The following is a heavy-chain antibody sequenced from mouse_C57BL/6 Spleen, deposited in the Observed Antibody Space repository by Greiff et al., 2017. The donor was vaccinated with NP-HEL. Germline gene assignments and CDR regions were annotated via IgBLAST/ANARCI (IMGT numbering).Heavy chain of an antibody. J-gene: IGHJ4*01. V-gene: IGHV2-6-1*01. Sequence: VKLMESGPGLVAPSQSLSITCTVSGFSLTSYGVHWVRQPPGKGLEWLVVIWSDGSTTYNSALKSRLSISKDNSKSQVFLKMNSLQTDDTAMYYCARHSDYDGYAMDYWGQGTSVTVSS. CDR2: IWSDGST. CDR1: GFSLTSYG. D-gene: IGHD2-4*01. CDR3: ARHSDYDGYAMDY.